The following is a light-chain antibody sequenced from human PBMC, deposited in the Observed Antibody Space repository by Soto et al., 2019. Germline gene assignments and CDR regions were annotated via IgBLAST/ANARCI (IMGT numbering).Light chain of an antibody. CDR2: SNN. Sequence: QSVLTQPPSASGTPGQRVTISCSGSSSNIGRNTVNWYQQLPGTAPKLLIYSNNQRPSGVPDRFSGSKSGTSASLAISGLQSDDEADYYCAAWDDCLNGVVFGGGTKLTVL. V-gene: IGLV1-44*01. CDR3: AAWDDCLNGVV. J-gene: IGLJ2*01. CDR1: SSNIGRNT.